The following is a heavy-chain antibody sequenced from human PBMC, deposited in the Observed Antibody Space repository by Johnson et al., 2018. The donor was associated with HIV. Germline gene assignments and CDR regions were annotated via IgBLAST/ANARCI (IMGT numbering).Heavy chain of an antibody. V-gene: IGHV3-11*04. Sequence: QVQLVESGGGLIQPGGSLRLSCAASGFTVSSNYMSWIRQAPGKGLECISYISSSGSSIYYTDSLKGRFTISRYNAKNSLYLQMNSLKAEDTGVYYCARDSTPWGGEHVGYAFDLWGRGTLVTISS. D-gene: IGHD4-17*01. J-gene: IGHJ3*01. CDR1: GFTVSSNY. CDR3: ARDSTPWGGEHVGYAFDL. CDR2: ISSSGSSI.